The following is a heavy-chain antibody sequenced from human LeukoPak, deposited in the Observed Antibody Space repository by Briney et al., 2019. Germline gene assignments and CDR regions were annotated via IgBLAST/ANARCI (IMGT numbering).Heavy chain of an antibody. CDR2: ISSSGNTI. CDR3: ARLRGYSYGYGDY. V-gene: IGHV3-48*04. D-gene: IGHD5-18*01. Sequence: GGSLRLSCAASGFTFSSYSMNWVRQAPGKGLEWVSYISSSGNTIDYADSVKGRFTISRDNAKNSLYLQMVSLRAEDTAVYYCARLRGYSYGYGDYWGQGPLVTVSS. J-gene: IGHJ4*02. CDR1: GFTFSSYS.